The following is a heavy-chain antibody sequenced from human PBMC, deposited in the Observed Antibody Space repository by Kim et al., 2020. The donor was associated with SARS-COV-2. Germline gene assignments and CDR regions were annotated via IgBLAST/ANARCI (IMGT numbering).Heavy chain of an antibody. D-gene: IGHD1-1*01. Sequence: YAASVKGGFTITRDNAMNMVDLQMSGLRADDTAVYFCVRAGGAGTPFDSWGQGTLVTVSS. V-gene: IGHV3-74*01. CDR3: VRAGGAGTPFDS. J-gene: IGHJ5*01.